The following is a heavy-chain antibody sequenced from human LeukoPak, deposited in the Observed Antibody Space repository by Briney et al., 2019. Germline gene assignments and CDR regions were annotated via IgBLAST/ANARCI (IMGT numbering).Heavy chain of an antibody. CDR3: ASSLGPLTEY. J-gene: IGHJ4*01. V-gene: IGHV3-21*01. Sequence: GGSLRLSCTASGFTFSGYSMNWIRQAPGKGLEWVSSFGTRSTSIYHAGSVKGRFAISRDNAKNTLYLQMNNLRAEDTAMYYCASSLGPLTEYWGQGTLVTVSS. CDR2: FGTRSTSI. D-gene: IGHD7-27*01. CDR1: GFTFSGYS.